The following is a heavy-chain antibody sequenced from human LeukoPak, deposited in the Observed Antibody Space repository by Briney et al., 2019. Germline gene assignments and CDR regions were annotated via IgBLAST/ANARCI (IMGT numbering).Heavy chain of an antibody. CDR3: ARDFVNRNYGHFY. CDR1: GGSISSSSYY. J-gene: IGHJ4*02. D-gene: IGHD3-10*01. V-gene: IGHV4-39*07. CDR2: IDYSGST. Sequence: PSETLSLTCTVSGGSISSSSYYWGWIRQSPGKGLEWIGSIDYSGSTYYNPSLKSRITISLDTSKNQFSLKLSSVTAADTAVYYCARDFVNRNYGHFYWGQGTLVTVSS.